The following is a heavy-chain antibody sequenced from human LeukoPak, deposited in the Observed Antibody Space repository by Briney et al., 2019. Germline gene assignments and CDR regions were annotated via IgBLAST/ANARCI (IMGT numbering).Heavy chain of an antibody. Sequence: GGSLRLSCTASGFSFRNYGMHWVRQAPGKGLEWVAYIHYDGSKKYCADSVKGRFTISRDNSKNTLYLQMNSLRAEDTAVYYCAKEQLVPYFDYWGQGTLVTVSS. V-gene: IGHV3-30*02. J-gene: IGHJ4*02. CDR2: IHYDGSKK. D-gene: IGHD6-6*01. CDR1: GFSFRNYG. CDR3: AKEQLVPYFDY.